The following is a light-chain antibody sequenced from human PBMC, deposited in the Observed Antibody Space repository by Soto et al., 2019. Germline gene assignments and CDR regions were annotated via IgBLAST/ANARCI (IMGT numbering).Light chain of an antibody. Sequence: DIQMTQSPSSLSASVGDRVTITCQASQDISNYLNWYQQKPGKAPKLLIYDASNLETGVRSRFSGSGSGTDFTFTISSLQPEDIATYYCQQYDNLPPLLTFGGGTKVEIK. CDR3: QQYDNLPPLLT. V-gene: IGKV1-33*01. CDR1: QDISNY. J-gene: IGKJ4*01. CDR2: DAS.